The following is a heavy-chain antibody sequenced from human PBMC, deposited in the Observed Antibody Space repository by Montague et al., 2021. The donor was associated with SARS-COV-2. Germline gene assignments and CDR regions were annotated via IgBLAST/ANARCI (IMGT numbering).Heavy chain of an antibody. V-gene: IGHV3-7*03. CDR1: DFRLDLSW. J-gene: IGHJ6*02. CDR2: IMADGSQK. Sequence: SLRLSFSASDFRLDLSWMSWVRQAPGKGLEWVANIMADGSQKYYVDSVKGRFTISRDKAYKSVYLQMNSLRVEDTAVYYCAREKTVRGIYYFGMDVWGQGTTVTVSS. CDR3: AREKTVRGIYYFGMDV. D-gene: IGHD4-11*01.